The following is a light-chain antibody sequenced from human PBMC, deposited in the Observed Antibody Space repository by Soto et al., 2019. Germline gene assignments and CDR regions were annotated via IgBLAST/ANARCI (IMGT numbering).Light chain of an antibody. CDR1: QSLLHSDGYNY. J-gene: IGKJ1*01. Sequence: DIVVTQSPLSLPVTPGEPASISCRSSQSLLHSDGYNYLDWYLQKPGQSPQLLIYLGSSRASGVPDRFSGSGSGTDFTLKISRVEAEDVGVYYCLQALQTSPWTFGQGTKVDIK. V-gene: IGKV2-28*01. CDR3: LQALQTSPWT. CDR2: LGS.